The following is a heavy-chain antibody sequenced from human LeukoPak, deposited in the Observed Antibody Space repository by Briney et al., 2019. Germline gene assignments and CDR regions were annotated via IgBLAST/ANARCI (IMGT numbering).Heavy chain of an antibody. Sequence: SETLSLACTVSGGSIRSGGYYWSWIRQHPGKGLEWIGYIYYSGNAYYNPSLKSRVTISVDTFKNQFSLKLSSVTAADTAVYYCARAGYDSSGYSTYYFDYWGQGTLVTVSS. J-gene: IGHJ4*02. CDR2: IYYSGNA. V-gene: IGHV4-31*03. D-gene: IGHD3-22*01. CDR3: ARAGYDSSGYSTYYFDY. CDR1: GGSIRSGGYY.